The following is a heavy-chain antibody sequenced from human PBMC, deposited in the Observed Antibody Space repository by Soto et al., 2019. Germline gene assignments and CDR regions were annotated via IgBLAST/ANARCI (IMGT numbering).Heavy chain of an antibody. CDR3: ARVEGRITIFGVVKVGMDV. J-gene: IGHJ6*01. CDR1: GYTFTSYG. D-gene: IGHD3-3*01. CDR2: MSAYNGNT. Sequence: ASVKVSCKASGYTFTSYGISWVGQAPGRGLEWMGWMSAYNGNTNYAQKLQGRLTMTTDTSTSTAYMELRSLSSDDTAVYYCARVEGRITIFGVVKVGMDVWGQGTTVTVSS. V-gene: IGHV1-18*01.